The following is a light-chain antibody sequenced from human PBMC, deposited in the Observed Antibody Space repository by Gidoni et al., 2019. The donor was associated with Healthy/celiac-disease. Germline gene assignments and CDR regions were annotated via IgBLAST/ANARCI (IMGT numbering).Light chain of an antibody. Sequence: QSALTQPASVSGSPGQSITISCTGTSSDVGGYHYVSWYQQPPGKAPKLMIYEGSNRPSGVSNRFSGSKAGNTASLTISGLQAEDEADYYCSSYTSSSTLRVFGGGTKLTVL. J-gene: IGLJ2*01. CDR3: SSYTSSSTLRV. CDR2: EGS. V-gene: IGLV2-14*01. CDR1: SSDVGGYHY.